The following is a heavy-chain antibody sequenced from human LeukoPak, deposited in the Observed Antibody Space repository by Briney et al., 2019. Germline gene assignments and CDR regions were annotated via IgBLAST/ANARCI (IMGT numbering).Heavy chain of an antibody. CDR2: IYTSGST. CDR3: ARGVYLGNGYYFDY. CDR1: GGSISSYY. J-gene: IGHJ4*02. V-gene: IGHV4-4*07. D-gene: IGHD2-8*01. Sequence: SETLSLTCTVSGGSISSYYWSWIRQPAGKGLEWIGHIYTSGSTNYNSSLKSRVTMSVDTSKSQFSVKLNSVIAADTAMYYCARGVYLGNGYYFDYWGQGTLVTVSS.